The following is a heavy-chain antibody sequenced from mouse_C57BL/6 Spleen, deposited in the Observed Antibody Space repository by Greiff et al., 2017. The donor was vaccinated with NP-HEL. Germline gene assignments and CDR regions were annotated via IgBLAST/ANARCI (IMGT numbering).Heavy chain of an antibody. CDR3: ARDGYYYFDY. CDR2: ISSGSSTI. D-gene: IGHD2-3*01. CDR1: GFTFSDYG. J-gene: IGHJ2*01. Sequence: EVQLVESGGGLVKPGGSLKLSCAASGFTFSDYGMHWVRQAPEKGLEWVAYISSGSSTIYYADTVKGRFTISRDNAKNTLFLQMTSLRSEDTAMHYCARDGYYYFDYWGQGTTLTVSS. V-gene: IGHV5-17*01.